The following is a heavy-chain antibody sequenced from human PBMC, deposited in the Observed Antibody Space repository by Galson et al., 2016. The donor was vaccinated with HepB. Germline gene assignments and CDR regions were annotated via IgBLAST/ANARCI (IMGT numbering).Heavy chain of an antibody. CDR2: ISYDGSNK. Sequence: SLRLSCAASGFTFSSYGMHWVRQAPGKGLEWVAVISYDGSNKYYADSVKGRFTISRDNSKNTLYLQMNSLRAEDTAVYYCAKGGDSSGYLGYWGQGTLVTVSS. D-gene: IGHD3-22*01. CDR3: AKGGDSSGYLGY. CDR1: GFTFSSYG. J-gene: IGHJ4*02. V-gene: IGHV3-30*18.